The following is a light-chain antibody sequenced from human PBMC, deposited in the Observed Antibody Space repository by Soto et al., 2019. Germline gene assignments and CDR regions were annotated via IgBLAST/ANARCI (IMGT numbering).Light chain of an antibody. CDR1: QSVSSN. CDR2: GAS. V-gene: IGKV3-15*01. Sequence: EIVMTQSPATLSVSPGERATLSCRASQSVSSNLAWYQQKPGQAPRLLIYGASTGATGIPARFSGSGSGTEFTLTISSLQSEDLAVYYCQQYNNWHPLTFGGGTKVEIK. CDR3: QQYNNWHPLT. J-gene: IGKJ4*01.